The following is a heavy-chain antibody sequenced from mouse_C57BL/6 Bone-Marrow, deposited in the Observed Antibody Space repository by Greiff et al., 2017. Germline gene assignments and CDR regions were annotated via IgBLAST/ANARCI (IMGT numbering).Heavy chain of an antibody. Sequence: QVQLKESGAELVRPGTSVKVSCKASGYAFTNYLIEWVKQRPGQGLEWIGVINPGSGGTNYTEKFKGKATLTADKSSSTASMQLSSLTSEDSAVYFCARGCPVLFAYWGQGTLVTVSA. V-gene: IGHV1-54*01. CDR1: GYAFTNYL. CDR2: INPGSGGT. CDR3: ARGCPVLFAY. J-gene: IGHJ3*01.